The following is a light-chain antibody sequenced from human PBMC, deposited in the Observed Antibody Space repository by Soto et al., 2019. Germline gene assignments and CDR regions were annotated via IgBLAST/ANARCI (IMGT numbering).Light chain of an antibody. V-gene: IGKV1-16*01. Sequence: DIQMTQSPSSLSASVGDRVTITCRASQDITNFLAWFQQKPGKAPKSLIYGASSLHSGVPSRFSGSGSGTDFTHTISSLQPDDFAVYYCQHYDGYPQTFGQGTRLE. CDR1: QDITNF. J-gene: IGKJ5*01. CDR3: QHYDGYPQT. CDR2: GAS.